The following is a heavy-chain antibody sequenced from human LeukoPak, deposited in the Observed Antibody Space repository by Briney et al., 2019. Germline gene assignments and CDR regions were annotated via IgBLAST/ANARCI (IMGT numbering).Heavy chain of an antibody. J-gene: IGHJ4*02. CDR3: ATQMEYYDYTSGSYRLGSFNY. CDR2: IYYSGST. D-gene: IGHD3-16*02. Sequence: PSETLSLTCTVSGGSISSSNFYWGWIRQPPGKGLEWIGSIYYSGSTYYNPSVKSRVTISVDTSKNHFSLDLKSVTAADTAVYYCATQMEYYDYTSGSYRLGSFNYWGQGTLVSVSS. CDR1: GGSISSSNFY. V-gene: IGHV4-39*02.